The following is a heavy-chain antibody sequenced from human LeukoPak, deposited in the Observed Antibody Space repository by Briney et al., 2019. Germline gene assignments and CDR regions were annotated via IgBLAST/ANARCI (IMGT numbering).Heavy chain of an antibody. Sequence: PGVSLRLSCAASGFTVSNNYMSWVRQAPGKGLEWVSVLYTGGSTYYADSVKGRFIISRDNSKNTLYLQMNSLRVDDTAVYFCARRAGALYYYDTSGPFDHWGRGTLVTVSS. CDR2: LYTGGST. D-gene: IGHD3-22*01. CDR1: GFTVSNNY. CDR3: ARRAGALYYYDTSGPFDH. V-gene: IGHV3-53*01. J-gene: IGHJ4*02.